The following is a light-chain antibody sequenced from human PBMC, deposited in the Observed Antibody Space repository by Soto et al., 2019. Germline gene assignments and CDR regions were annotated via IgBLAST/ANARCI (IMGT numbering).Light chain of an antibody. CDR2: GAS. Sequence: EIVMTQSPATLSVSPGERATISCRASQSVSSNLAWYQQKPGQAPRRLIYGASTRATGIPARFSGSGSGTEFTLTISSLQAEELAVYYCQQYNSWPPLTFGGGTKVEIK. V-gene: IGKV3-15*01. J-gene: IGKJ4*01. CDR3: QQYNSWPPLT. CDR1: QSVSSN.